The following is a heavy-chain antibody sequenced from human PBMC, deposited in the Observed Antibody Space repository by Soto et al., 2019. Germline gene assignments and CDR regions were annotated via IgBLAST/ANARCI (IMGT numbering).Heavy chain of an antibody. D-gene: IGHD6-6*01. J-gene: IGHJ4*02. CDR2: INHSGST. Sequence: PSETLSLTCAVYGGSFSGYYWSWIRQPPGKGLEWIGEINHSGSTNYNPSLKSRVTISGDTFKNSLYLQMDSLGAEDTAVYYCARAAAARPAAWYWGQGTLVTVSS. V-gene: IGHV4-34*01. CDR1: GGSFSGYY. CDR3: ARAAAARPAAWY.